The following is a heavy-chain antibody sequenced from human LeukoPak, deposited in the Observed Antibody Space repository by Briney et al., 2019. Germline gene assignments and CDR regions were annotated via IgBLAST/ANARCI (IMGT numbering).Heavy chain of an antibody. CDR1: GFTFSSYW. J-gene: IGHJ4*02. Sequence: GGSLRLFCAASGFTFSSYWMSWVRQAPGKGLEWVANIKQDGSEKYYVDSVKGRFTISRDNAKNSLHLQMNTLRAEDTAVYYCARERDGRFFDYWGQGTLVTVSS. D-gene: IGHD5-24*01. V-gene: IGHV3-7*01. CDR3: ARERDGRFFDY. CDR2: IKQDGSEK.